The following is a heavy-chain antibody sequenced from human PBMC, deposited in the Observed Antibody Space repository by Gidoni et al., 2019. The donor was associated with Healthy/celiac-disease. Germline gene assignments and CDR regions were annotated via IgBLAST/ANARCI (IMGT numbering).Heavy chain of an antibody. Sequence: QVQLVESGGGVVQPGRSLRLSCAASGFTFSSYGMHWVRQAPGKGLEWVAVIWYDGSNKYYADSVKGRFTISRDNSKNTLYLQMNSLRAEDTAVYYCARAVSDGDLDYWGQGTLVTVSS. CDR3: ARAVSDGDLDY. V-gene: IGHV3-33*01. CDR1: GFTFSSYG. D-gene: IGHD4-17*01. J-gene: IGHJ4*02. CDR2: IWYDGSNK.